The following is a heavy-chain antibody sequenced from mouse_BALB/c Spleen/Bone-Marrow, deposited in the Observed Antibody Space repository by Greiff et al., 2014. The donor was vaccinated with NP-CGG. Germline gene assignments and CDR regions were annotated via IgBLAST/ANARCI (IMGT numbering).Heavy chain of an antibody. CDR2: IYPGDGDT. J-gene: IGHJ2*01. CDR3: ASQGDYGSFDY. CDR1: GYTFTSYW. D-gene: IGHD1-1*02. Sequence: VQLQQSGAELARPGASVKLSCMASGYTFTSYWMQWVKQRPGQGLEWIGAIYPGDGDTRYTQKFKGKATLTADKSSSTAYMQLSSLASEDSAVYYCASQGDYGSFDYWGQGTTLTVSS. V-gene: IGHV1-87*01.